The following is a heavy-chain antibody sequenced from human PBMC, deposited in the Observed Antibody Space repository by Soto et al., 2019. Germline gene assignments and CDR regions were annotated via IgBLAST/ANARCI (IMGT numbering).Heavy chain of an antibody. CDR2: IWYDGSNK. D-gene: IGHD2-15*01. V-gene: IGHV3-33*01. J-gene: IGHJ6*02. CDR3: ARDPTTGVVIAATLFYGMDV. CDR1: GFTFSSYG. Sequence: QVQLVESGGGVVQPGRSLRLSCAASGFTFSSYGMHWVRQAPGKGLEWVAVIWYDGSNKYYADSVKGRFTISRDNSKNTLYLQMNSLRAEDTAVYYCARDPTTGVVIAATLFYGMDVWGQGTTVTVSS.